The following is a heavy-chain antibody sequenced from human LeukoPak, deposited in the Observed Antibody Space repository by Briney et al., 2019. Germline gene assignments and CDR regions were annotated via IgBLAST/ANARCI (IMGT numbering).Heavy chain of an antibody. V-gene: IGHV4-59*01. CDR3: ARASYYGSGVDYFDY. CDR1: GGSISSYY. J-gene: IGHJ4*02. CDR2: IYYSGST. D-gene: IGHD3-10*01. Sequence: TSETLSLTCTVSGGSISSYYWSWIRQPPGKGLEWIGYIYYSGSTNYNPSLKSRVTISVDTSKNQFSLKLSSVTAADTAVYYCARASYYGSGVDYFDYWGQGTLVTVSS.